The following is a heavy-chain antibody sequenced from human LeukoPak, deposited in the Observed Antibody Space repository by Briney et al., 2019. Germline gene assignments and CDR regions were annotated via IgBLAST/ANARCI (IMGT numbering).Heavy chain of an antibody. CDR3: ARDSSGYSAEYFQH. CDR1: GFAFSRYS. D-gene: IGHD3-22*01. Sequence: GGSLRLSCAASGFAFSRYSMNWVRQAPGKGLEWVSSISYSGPHMFYADSVRGRFTISRDNAENSLFLQKNSLRAEDTAVYYCARDSSGYSAEYFQHWGQGTLVTVSS. CDR2: ISYSGPHM. V-gene: IGHV3-21*01. J-gene: IGHJ1*01.